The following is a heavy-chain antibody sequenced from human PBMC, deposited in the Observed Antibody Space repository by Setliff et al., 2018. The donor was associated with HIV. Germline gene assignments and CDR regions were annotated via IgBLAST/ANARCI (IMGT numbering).Heavy chain of an antibody. CDR1: RGSVSSRSYY. CDR3: ARDTYDSRGYFFGY. V-gene: IGHV4-39*07. CDR2: IYYRGST. Sequence: LSLTCTVSRGSVSSRSYYWGWTRQPPGKGLGWIGNIYYRGSTYYNPSLRPRVTISKDTSKNQFSLHLTSVTAADTAVYYCARDTYDSRGYFFGYWGQGTLVTVSS. J-gene: IGHJ4*02. D-gene: IGHD3-22*01.